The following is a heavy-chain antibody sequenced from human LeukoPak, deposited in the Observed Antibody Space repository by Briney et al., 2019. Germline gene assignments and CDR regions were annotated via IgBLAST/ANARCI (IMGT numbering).Heavy chain of an antibody. CDR1: GYTFTGYY. CDR2: INPNSGGT. CDR3: AREGYYYDSSGYTAPFDY. J-gene: IGHJ4*02. V-gene: IGHV1-2*02. Sequence: VASVKVSCKASGYTFTGYYMHWVRQAPGQGLEWMGWINPNSGGTNYAQKFQGRVTMTRDTSISTAYMELSRLRSDDTAVYYCAREGYYYDSSGYTAPFDYWGQGTLVTVSS. D-gene: IGHD3-22*01.